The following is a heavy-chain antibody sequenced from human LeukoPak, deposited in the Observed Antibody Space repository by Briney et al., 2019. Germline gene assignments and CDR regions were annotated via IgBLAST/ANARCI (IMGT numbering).Heavy chain of an antibody. J-gene: IGHJ5*02. CDR3: ARDRGGSFDP. V-gene: IGHV3-13*04. CDR2: IGTAGDT. D-gene: IGHD3-10*01. CDR1: GFTFSSYD. Sequence: GGSLRLSCAASGFTFSSYDMHWVRQAKGKGLEWVSAIGTAGDTYYPGSVKGRFTISRENAKNSLYLRMNSLRAGDTAVYYCARDRGGSFDPWGQGTLVTVSS.